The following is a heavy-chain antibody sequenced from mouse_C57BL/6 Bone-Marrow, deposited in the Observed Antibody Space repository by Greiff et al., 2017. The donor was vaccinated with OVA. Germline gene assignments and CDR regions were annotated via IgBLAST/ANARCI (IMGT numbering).Heavy chain of an antibody. Sequence: QVQLQQSGAELVKPGASVKISCKASGYAFSSYWMNWVKQRPGKGLEWIGQIYPGDGDTNYNGKFKGKATRTADKSSSTAYMQLRSLTSEDSAVYFWARSLYGYDPYYAMDYWGQGTSVTVSS. V-gene: IGHV1-80*01. CDR1: GYAFSSYW. CDR3: ARSLYGYDPYYAMDY. J-gene: IGHJ4*01. D-gene: IGHD2-2*01. CDR2: IYPGDGDT.